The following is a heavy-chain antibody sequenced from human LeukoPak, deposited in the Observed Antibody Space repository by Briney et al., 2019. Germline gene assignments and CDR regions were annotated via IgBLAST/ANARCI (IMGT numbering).Heavy chain of an antibody. D-gene: IGHD4/OR15-4a*01. J-gene: IGHJ2*01. CDR3: AKDGAANSYWYFDL. Sequence: GGSLRLSCATSQFTFSNYVMHWVRQAPGKGLEWVAVIAHDGNNKFYSDSVKGRFAISRDNSKNTLYLQMSSLSAEDTAVYFCAKDGAANSYWYFDLWGRGTLVTVSS. V-gene: IGHV3-30*09. CDR1: QFTFSNYV. CDR2: IAHDGNNK.